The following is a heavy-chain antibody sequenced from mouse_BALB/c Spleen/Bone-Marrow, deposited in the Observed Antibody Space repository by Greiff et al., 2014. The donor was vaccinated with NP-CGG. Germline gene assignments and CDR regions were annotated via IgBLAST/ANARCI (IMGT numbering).Heavy chain of an antibody. D-gene: IGHD2-3*01. CDR3: ARLGYYGWFAY. CDR1: GFDFSRYW. Sequence: EVQRVESGGGLVQPGGSLKLSCAASGFDFSRYWMSWVRQAPGKGLQWIGEINPESNTINYTPSLKDKFIISRDNAKNTLYLQMSKVGSEDTALYCCARLGYYGWFAYWGQGTLVTVSA. J-gene: IGHJ3*01. V-gene: IGHV4-1*02. CDR2: INPESNTI.